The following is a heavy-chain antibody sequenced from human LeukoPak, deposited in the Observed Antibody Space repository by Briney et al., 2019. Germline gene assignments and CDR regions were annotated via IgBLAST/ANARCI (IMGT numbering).Heavy chain of an antibody. CDR2: INPSGGST. V-gene: IGHV1-46*01. J-gene: IGHJ4*02. Sequence: ASVKVSCKASGYTFTSYYMHWVRQAPGQGLEWMGIINPSGGSTSYAQKFQGRVTMTRDMSTSTVYMELRSLRSDDTAVYYCARDTTTVYASAFDYWGQGTLVTVSS. D-gene: IGHD1-1*01. CDR3: ARDTTTVYASAFDY. CDR1: GYTFTSYY.